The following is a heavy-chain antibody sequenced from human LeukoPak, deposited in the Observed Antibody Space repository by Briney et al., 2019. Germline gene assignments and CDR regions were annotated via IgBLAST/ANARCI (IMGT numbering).Heavy chain of an antibody. V-gene: IGHV3-21*01. CDR3: ARDFHDIAAADAFDI. Sequence: AGGSLRLSCAASGFTFSSYSMNWVRQAPGKGLEWVSSISSSSSYIYYADSVKGRFTISRDNAKNSLYLQMNSLRAEDTAVYYCARDFHDIAAADAFDIWGQGTMVTVSS. D-gene: IGHD6-25*01. J-gene: IGHJ3*02. CDR2: ISSSSSYI. CDR1: GFTFSSYS.